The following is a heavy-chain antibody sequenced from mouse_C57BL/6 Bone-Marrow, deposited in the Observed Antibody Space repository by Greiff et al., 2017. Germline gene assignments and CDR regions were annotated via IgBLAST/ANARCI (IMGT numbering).Heavy chain of an antibody. V-gene: IGHV5-12*01. D-gene: IGHD1-1*01. CDR2: ISNGGGST. J-gene: IGHJ4*01. CDR1: GFTFSDYY. Sequence: EVQVVESGGGLVQPGGSLKLSCAASGFTFSDYYMYWVRQTPEKRLEWVAYISNGGGSTYYPDTLKGRFTISRDNAKNTLYLQMSRLKSEDTAMYYCARRGTTVVAVDYWGQGTSVTVSS. CDR3: ARRGTTVVAVDY.